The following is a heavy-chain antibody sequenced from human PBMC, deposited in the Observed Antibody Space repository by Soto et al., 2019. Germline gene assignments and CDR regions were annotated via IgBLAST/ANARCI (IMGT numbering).Heavy chain of an antibody. CDR1: GFTFSSSA. Sequence: GALRLSCAASGFTFSSSAISWVRQAPGKGLEWVSAVSANGQGIYYADSVRGRFTISRDNSKNTVFLHMDSLSAEDTAVYYCAKDRHYPRDYFHYWGQGTLVTVSS. CDR3: AKDRHYPRDYFHY. V-gene: IGHV3-23*01. J-gene: IGHJ4*02. CDR2: VSANGQGI. D-gene: IGHD3-10*01.